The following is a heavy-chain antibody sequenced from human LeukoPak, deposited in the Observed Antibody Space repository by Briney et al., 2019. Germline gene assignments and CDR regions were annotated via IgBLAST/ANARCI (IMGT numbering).Heavy chain of an antibody. D-gene: IGHD3-16*01. Sequence: GGSLRLSCAVSGFTFSNYWMNWVRQAPGKGLEGLANIKEDGSQKYYVDSVKGRFTVSRDNAKNSVYLQMISLRDEDTAVYYCARGLNTSPGVDYWGQGPLVTVSS. CDR1: GFTFSNYW. CDR3: ARGLNTSPGVDY. CDR2: IKEDGSQK. J-gene: IGHJ4*02. V-gene: IGHV3-7*01.